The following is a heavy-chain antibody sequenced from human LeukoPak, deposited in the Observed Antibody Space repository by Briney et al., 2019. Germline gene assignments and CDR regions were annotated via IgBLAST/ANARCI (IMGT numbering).Heavy chain of an antibody. V-gene: IGHV3-11*04. CDR3: ARGVEYSSSYMDV. CDR1: GFTFSDYY. D-gene: IGHD6-6*01. CDR2: ISSSGSTI. J-gene: IGHJ6*03. Sequence: PGGFLRLSCAASGFTFSDYYMSWIRQAPGKGLEWVSYISSSGSTIYYADSVKGRFTISRDNAKNSLYLQMNSLRAEDMAVYYCARGVEYSSSYMDVWGKGTTVTVSS.